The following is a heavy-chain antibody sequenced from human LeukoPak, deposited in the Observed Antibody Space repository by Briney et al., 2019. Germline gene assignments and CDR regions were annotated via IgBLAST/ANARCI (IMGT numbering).Heavy chain of an antibody. CDR2: IDARSGIT. CDR3: AKKYYYGSGTYIFYFDY. V-gene: IGHV3-48*01. J-gene: IGHJ4*02. Sequence: PGGSLRLSCAASGFTFTIFGLNWVRQAPGKGPEWVSYIDARSGITYYADSVQGRFTISRDNAKESVFLQMNSLRADDTAVYYCAKKYYYGSGTYIFYFDYWGQGTPVTVSS. CDR1: GFTFTIFG. D-gene: IGHD3-10*01.